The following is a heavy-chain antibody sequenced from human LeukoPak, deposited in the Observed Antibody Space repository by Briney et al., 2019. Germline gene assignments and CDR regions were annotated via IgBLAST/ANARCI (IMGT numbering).Heavy chain of an antibody. CDR1: EFTFSSYG. CDR2: ISGSGGST. V-gene: IGHV3-23*01. Sequence: PGGSLRLSCAASEFTFSSYGMSWVRQAPGRGLEWVSSISGSGGSTQYADSVQGRFAISRDNSKNVLYLQMNSLRAEDTAVYYCARGRRYSSSPSYDYWGQGTLVTVSS. J-gene: IGHJ4*02. D-gene: IGHD6-13*01. CDR3: ARGRRYSSSPSYDY.